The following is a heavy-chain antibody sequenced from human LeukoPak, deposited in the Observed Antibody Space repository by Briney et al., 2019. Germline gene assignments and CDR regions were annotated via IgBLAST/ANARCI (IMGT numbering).Heavy chain of an antibody. CDR1: GGPINSGVYY. Sequence: SETLSLTCTLSGGPINSGVYYWSRIRQYPGKGLEWIGSIFYSGSTYYNPALNRQFTISVDTSKNQISLKLSSVTAADTAVYYCAREYSDILTGYYLFDSWGQGTLVTVSS. V-gene: IGHV4-31*01. D-gene: IGHD3-9*01. CDR3: AREYSDILTGYYLFDS. CDR2: IFYSGST. J-gene: IGHJ4*02.